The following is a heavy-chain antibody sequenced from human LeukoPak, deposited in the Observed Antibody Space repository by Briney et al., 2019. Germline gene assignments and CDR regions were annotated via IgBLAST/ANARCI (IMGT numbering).Heavy chain of an antibody. Sequence: PGGSLRLSCAASGFTFSNSGMSWVRQAPGKGLEWVANINQDGSEKNCVDSVKGRFTLSRDNAKNSLYLQMNSLRAEDTAVYYCANNRASLDYWGQGTLVTVSS. CDR2: INQDGSEK. D-gene: IGHD2/OR15-2a*01. CDR1: GFTFSNSG. CDR3: ANNRASLDY. V-gene: IGHV3-7*02. J-gene: IGHJ4*02.